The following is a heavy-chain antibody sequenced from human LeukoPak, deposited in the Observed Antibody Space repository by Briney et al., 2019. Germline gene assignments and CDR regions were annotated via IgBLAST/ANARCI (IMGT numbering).Heavy chain of an antibody. CDR2: ISSSSSYI. J-gene: IGHJ5*02. D-gene: IGHD3-10*01. CDR3: ARDGSGSWFDP. Sequence: GGSLRLSCAASGFTFSSYTMNWVRQAPGKGLEWVSSISSSSSYIYYADSVKGRFTISRDNAKNSLYLQMNSLRAEDTGIYYCARDGSGSWFDPWGQGTLVTVSS. V-gene: IGHV3-21*01. CDR1: GFTFSSYT.